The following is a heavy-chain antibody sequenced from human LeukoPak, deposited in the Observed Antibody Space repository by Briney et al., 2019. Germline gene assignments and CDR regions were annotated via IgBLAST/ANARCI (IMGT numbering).Heavy chain of an antibody. Sequence: ASVKVSCKASGYTFTSYDINWVRQATGQGLEWMGWMNPNSGNTGYAQKFQGRVTMTTNTSISTAYMELSSLRSEDTAVYYCARGAELEPTYYSYGMDVWGQGTTVTVSS. CDR1: GYTFTSYD. CDR3: ARGAELEPTYYSYGMDV. CDR2: MNPNSGNT. D-gene: IGHD1-1*01. V-gene: IGHV1-8*01. J-gene: IGHJ6*02.